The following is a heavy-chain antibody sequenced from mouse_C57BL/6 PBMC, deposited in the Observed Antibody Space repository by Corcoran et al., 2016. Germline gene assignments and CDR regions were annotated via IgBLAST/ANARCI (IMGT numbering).Heavy chain of an antibody. CDR2: FYPGSGSI. CDR3: ARHEGGSYYYGSSPHFDY. D-gene: IGHD1-1*01. J-gene: IGHJ2*01. CDR1: GYTFTEYT. V-gene: IGHV1-62-2*01. Sequence: QVQLQQSGAELVKPGASVKLSCKASGYTFTEYTIHWVKQRSGQGLEWIGWFYPGSGSIKYNEKFKDKATLTADKSSSTVYMELSRLTSEDSAVYFCARHEGGSYYYGSSPHFDYWGQGTTLTVSS.